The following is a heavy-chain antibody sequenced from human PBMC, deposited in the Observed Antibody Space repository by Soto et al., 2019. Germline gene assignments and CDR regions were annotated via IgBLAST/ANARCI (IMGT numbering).Heavy chain of an antibody. J-gene: IGHJ4*02. CDR2: IVPMFGTS. CDR1: GGTSTRYA. Sequence: QVQLEQSGSEVKKSGSSVKVSCKVTGGTSTRYAINWVRQAPGQGLEWMGGIVPMFGTSKYAQKFQGRVTITADTSTNIAYMELRSLRSEDTAVYYCNRGSEYDFWSGYLWGQGTLVSVSS. CDR3: NRGSEYDFWSGYL. D-gene: IGHD3-3*01. V-gene: IGHV1-69*06.